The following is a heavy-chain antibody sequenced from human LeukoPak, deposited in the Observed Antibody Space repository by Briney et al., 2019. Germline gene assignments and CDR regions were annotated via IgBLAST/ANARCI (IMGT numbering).Heavy chain of an antibody. CDR2: IYPGDSDT. CDR1: GYSFASYW. J-gene: IGHJ4*02. V-gene: IGHV5-51*01. D-gene: IGHD3-22*01. CDR3: AREGLGYDSSGYYNPGY. Sequence: GESLKISCKGSGYSFASYWIGWVRQMPGKGLEWIGIIYPGDSDTRYSPSFQGQVTISADKSISTAYLQWSSLKASDTAMYYCAREGLGYDSSGYYNPGYWGQGTLVTVSS.